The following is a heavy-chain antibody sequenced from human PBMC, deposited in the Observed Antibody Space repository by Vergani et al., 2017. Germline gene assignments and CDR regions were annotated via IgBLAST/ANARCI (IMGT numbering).Heavy chain of an antibody. CDR3: ARGLDAFDI. CDR1: GFTFSSYG. Sequence: QVQLVESGGGVVQPGRSLRLSCAASGFTFSSYGMHWVRQAPGKGLEWVAVIWYDGSNKYYAASVKGRFTISRDNSKNALYLQVNNLRAEDTAVYCCARGLDAFDIWGQGTMVTVSS. V-gene: IGHV3-33*01. J-gene: IGHJ3*02. CDR2: IWYDGSNK.